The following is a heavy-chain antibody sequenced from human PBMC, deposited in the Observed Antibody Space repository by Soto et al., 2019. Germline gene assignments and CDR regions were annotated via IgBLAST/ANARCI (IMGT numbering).Heavy chain of an antibody. D-gene: IGHD3-9*01. CDR2: INSDGSST. CDR1: GFTFSSYW. V-gene: IGHV3-74*01. J-gene: IGHJ5*02. Sequence: EVQLVESGGGLVQPGGSLILSCAASGFTFSSYWMHWVRQAPGKGLVWVSRINSDGSSTSYADSVKGRFTISRDNAKNTLYLQMNSLRAEDTAVYYCARDPQFRYFDWLGAVDPGWSDPWSQGTLLTVSS. CDR3: ARDPQFRYFDWLGAVDPGWSDP.